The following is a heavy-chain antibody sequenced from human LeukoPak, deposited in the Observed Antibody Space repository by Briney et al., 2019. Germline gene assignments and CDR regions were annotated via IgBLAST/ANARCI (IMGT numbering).Heavy chain of an antibody. J-gene: IGHJ4*02. CDR2: IIPIFGTA. V-gene: IGHV1-69*01. CDR3: ARGLVRWLQSEDYYFDY. D-gene: IGHD5-24*01. CDR1: GGTFSSYA. Sequence: ASVKVSCKASGGTFSSYAISWVRQAPGQGLEWMGGIIPIFGTANYAQKFQGRVMITADESTSTAYMELSSLRSEDTAVYYCARGLVRWLQSEDYYFDYWGQGTLVTVSS.